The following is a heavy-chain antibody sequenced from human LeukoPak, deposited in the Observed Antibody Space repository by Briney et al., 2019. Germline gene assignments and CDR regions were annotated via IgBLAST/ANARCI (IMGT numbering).Heavy chain of an antibody. Sequence: SVKVSCKASVGTFSSYAISWVRQAPGQGLEWMGGIIPIFGTANYAQKYQGRVTITADESTSTAYMELSSLRSEDTAVYYCARDREEYSRSSCLDIWGQGTMVTVSS. CDR1: VGTFSSYA. D-gene: IGHD6-6*01. J-gene: IGHJ3*02. V-gene: IGHV1-69*13. CDR3: ARDREEYSRSSCLDI. CDR2: IIPIFGTA.